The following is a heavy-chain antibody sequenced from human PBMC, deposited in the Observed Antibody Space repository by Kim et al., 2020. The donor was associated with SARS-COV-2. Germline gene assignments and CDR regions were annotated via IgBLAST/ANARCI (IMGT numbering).Heavy chain of an antibody. V-gene: IGHV3-23*03. J-gene: IGHJ4*02. D-gene: IGHD2-21*02. CDR2: IYSGGSNT. CDR1: GFTFSSYA. CDR3: AKVDCGGDCYPYYFDY. Sequence: GGSLRLSCAASGFTFSSYAMSWVRQAPGKGLEWVSVIYSGGSNTYYADSVKGRFTISRDNSKNTLYLQMNSLRAEDTAVYYCAKVDCGGDCYPYYFDYWGKGTLVTVSS.